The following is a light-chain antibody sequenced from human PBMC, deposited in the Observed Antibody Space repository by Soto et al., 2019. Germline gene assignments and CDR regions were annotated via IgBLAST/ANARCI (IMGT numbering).Light chain of an antibody. Sequence: QSALTQPASVSGSPGQSITVSCTGTSSDVGGYNYVSWYQQHPGKAPKLMIYDVSNWPSGVSNRFSGSKSGNTASLTISGLQAEDEADYYCSSYTSSRKNVFGTGTKVTVL. V-gene: IGLV2-14*01. CDR3: SSYTSSRKNV. CDR2: DVS. CDR1: SSDVGGYNY. J-gene: IGLJ1*01.